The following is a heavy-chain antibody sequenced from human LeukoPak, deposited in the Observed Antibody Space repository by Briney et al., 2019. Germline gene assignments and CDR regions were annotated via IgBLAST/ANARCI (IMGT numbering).Heavy chain of an antibody. V-gene: IGHV3-20*04. Sequence: GGSLTLSCAASGFTFDDYGMSWVRQAPGKGLEWVSGINWNGGSTGYADSVKGRFTISRDNAKNSLYLQMNSLRAEDTALYYCARDLGDCSSTSCPVGYWGQGTLVTVSS. J-gene: IGHJ4*02. D-gene: IGHD2-2*01. CDR1: GFTFDDYG. CDR2: INWNGGST. CDR3: ARDLGDCSSTSCPVGY.